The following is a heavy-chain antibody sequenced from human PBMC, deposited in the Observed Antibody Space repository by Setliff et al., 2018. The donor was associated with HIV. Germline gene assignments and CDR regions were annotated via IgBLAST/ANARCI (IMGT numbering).Heavy chain of an antibody. V-gene: IGHV1-3*01. CDR3: ARVGPESLPYTWDDEVDTFDI. J-gene: IGHJ4*02. CDR1: GYTFSTYA. CDR2: INAGSGNT. Sequence: ASVKVSCKASGYTFSTYAIHLVRQAPGQRLEWMGWINAGSGNTKYSQRFQGRVTITRDTSASTAYLELSSLRSEDTAVYYCARVGPESLPYTWDDEVDTFDIWGQGTLVTVSS. D-gene: IGHD1-1*01.